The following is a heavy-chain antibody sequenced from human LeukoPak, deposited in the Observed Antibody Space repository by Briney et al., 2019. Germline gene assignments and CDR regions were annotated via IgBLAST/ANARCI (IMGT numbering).Heavy chain of an antibody. V-gene: IGHV1-3*01. CDR1: GYTFTSYA. Sequence: ASVKVCCKASGYTFTSYAMHWVRQAPGQRLEWMGWINAGNGNTKYSQKFQGRVTITRDTSASTAYMELSSLRSEDTAVYYCAREGREGNFDYWGQGTLVTVSS. J-gene: IGHJ4*02. D-gene: IGHD3-10*01. CDR3: AREGREGNFDY. CDR2: INAGNGNT.